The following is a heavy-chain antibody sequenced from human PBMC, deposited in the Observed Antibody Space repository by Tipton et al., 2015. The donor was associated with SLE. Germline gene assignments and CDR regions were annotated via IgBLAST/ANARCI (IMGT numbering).Heavy chain of an antibody. CDR1: GGSFSGHY. D-gene: IGHD6-13*01. CDR3: ARQGPLAAAASNWFDP. V-gene: IGHV4-34*01. J-gene: IGHJ5*02. Sequence: TLSLTCAVYGGSFSGHYWNWIRQPPGKGLEWIGEINHSGSTNYNPSLKSRVTISLDTPKNQFSVQLSSVTAADTAVYYCARQGPLAAAASNWFDPWGQGTLVTVSS. CDR2: INHSGST.